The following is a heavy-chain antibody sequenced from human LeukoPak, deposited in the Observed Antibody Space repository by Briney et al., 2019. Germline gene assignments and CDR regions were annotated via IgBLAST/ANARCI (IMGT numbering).Heavy chain of an antibody. CDR2: ISGSGGST. CDR1: GFTFSSYA. CDR3: ANLGIAVAGIDY. Sequence: GGPLRLSCAASGFTFSSYAMSWVRQAPGKGLEWVSAISGSGGSTYYADSVKGRFTISRDNSKNTLYLQMNSLRAEDTAVYYCANLGIAVAGIDYWGQGTLVTVSS. J-gene: IGHJ4*02. V-gene: IGHV3-23*01. D-gene: IGHD6-19*01.